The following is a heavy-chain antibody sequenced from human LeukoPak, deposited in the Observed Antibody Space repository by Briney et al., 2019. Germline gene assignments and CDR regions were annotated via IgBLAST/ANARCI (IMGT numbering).Heavy chain of an antibody. CDR3: AKTTAGYSSGRYPGWPVDY. J-gene: IGHJ4*02. CDR2: ISGSGGDT. CDR1: GLTFRSYA. Sequence: GGSLRLSCAASGLTFRSYANYWVRQAPGKGLEWVSGISGSGGDTYFADSVKGRFTISRDNSKITVFLQMDSLRAEDTAVYYCAKTTAGYSSGRYPGWPVDYWGQGTLVTVSS. V-gene: IGHV3-23*01. D-gene: IGHD6-19*01.